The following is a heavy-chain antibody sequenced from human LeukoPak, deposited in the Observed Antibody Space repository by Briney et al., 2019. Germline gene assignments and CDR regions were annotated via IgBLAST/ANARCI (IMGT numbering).Heavy chain of an antibody. J-gene: IGHJ5*02. V-gene: IGHV4-59*01. CDR3: ARERTMVRGMSGFDP. CDR1: GGSMNNYY. CDR2: IYYSGST. Sequence: SETLSLTCTVSGGSMNNYYWSWLRQPPGKGLEWVGYIYYSGSTNYNPTLKSRVTISVDTSKNQFSLELSSVTAADTAVYYCARERTMVRGMSGFDPWGQGILVTVSS. D-gene: IGHD3-10*01.